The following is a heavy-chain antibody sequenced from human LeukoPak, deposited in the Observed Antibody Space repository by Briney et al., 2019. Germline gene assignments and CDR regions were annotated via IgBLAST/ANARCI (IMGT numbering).Heavy chain of an antibody. CDR1: GFTFSSYE. CDR2: ISSSGSTI. V-gene: IGHV3-48*03. CDR3: AILPGGYYDSSGYYPFDY. Sequence: PGGSLRLSCAASGFTFSSYEMNWVRQAPGKGLEWVSYISSSGSTIYYADSVKGRFTISRDNAKNSLYLQMNSLRAEDTAVYYCAILPGGYYDSSGYYPFDYWGQGTLVTVSS. D-gene: IGHD3-22*01. J-gene: IGHJ4*02.